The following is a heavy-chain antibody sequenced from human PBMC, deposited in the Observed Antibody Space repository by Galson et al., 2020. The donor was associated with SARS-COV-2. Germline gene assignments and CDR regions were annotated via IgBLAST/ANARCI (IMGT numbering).Heavy chain of an antibody. CDR2: SFGRD. J-gene: IGHJ4*02. Sequence: SETLSLTCIVSGGSVSGWYWGWIRQPPGKGLEWIGFSFGRDNYNPSLKSRATISLDTSKNHFSLKLSSVTAADTAVYYCGRDNWGSIDYWGQGILVTVSS. CDR1: GGSVSGWY. V-gene: IGHV4-59*02. CDR3: GRDNWGSIDY. D-gene: IGHD7-27*01.